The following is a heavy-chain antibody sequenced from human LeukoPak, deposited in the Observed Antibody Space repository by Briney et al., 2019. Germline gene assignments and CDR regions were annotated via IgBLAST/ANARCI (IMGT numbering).Heavy chain of an antibody. D-gene: IGHD2-8*02. J-gene: IGHJ3*02. Sequence: PGGSLRLSCAASGFTFSLYYMTWVRQAPGKGLEWVSVIYSGGPTYYADSVKGRFTISRDNSKNTAYLQMNSLRGEDTAVYFCARGWVVATGGFDMWGQGTMVTVSS. V-gene: IGHV3-53*01. CDR3: ARGWVVATGGFDM. CDR2: IYSGGPT. CDR1: GFTFSLYY.